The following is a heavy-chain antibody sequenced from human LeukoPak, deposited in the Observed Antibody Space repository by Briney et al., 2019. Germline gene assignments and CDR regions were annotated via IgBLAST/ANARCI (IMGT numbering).Heavy chain of an antibody. CDR3: ARARSIAAAGTLYYFDY. D-gene: IGHD6-13*01. Sequence: ASVKVSCKASGYTLSSYYMHWVRQAPGQGLEWMGIINPSGGSTSYAQKFQGRVTMTRDTSTSTVYMELSSLRSEDTAVYYCARARSIAAAGTLYYFDYWGQGTLVTVSS. V-gene: IGHV1-46*01. J-gene: IGHJ4*02. CDR1: GYTLSSYY. CDR2: INPSGGST.